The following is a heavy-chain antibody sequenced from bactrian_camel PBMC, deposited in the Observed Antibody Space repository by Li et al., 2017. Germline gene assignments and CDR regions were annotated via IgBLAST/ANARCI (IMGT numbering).Heavy chain of an antibody. CDR2: IDITGRHT. CDR1: GSGRSFNC. V-gene: IGHV3S54*01. D-gene: IGHD5*01. CDR3: AAGRALDGYCPVEYDY. Sequence: VQLVESGGGSVQAGGSRRLSCAASGSGRSFNCMGWVRQIIGKEPEIVGAIDITGRHTYYIDAVKGRFTSSQDNAKNTLYLQMNNLKPEDTAMYFCAAGRALDGYCPVEYDYWGQGTQVTVS. J-gene: IGHJ4*01.